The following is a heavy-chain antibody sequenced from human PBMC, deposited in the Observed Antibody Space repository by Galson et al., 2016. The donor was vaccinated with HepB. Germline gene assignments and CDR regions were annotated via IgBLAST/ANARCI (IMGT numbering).Heavy chain of an antibody. Sequence: SLRLSCAASGFTFSRHVMHWVRQAPGKGLEWVAFIWYDGSKKYYGTSVEGRFTISRDNSKNTLYLQMNSLRVEDTAVYYCAGGTETSWYGQFDYWGQGTLVTVSS. V-gene: IGHV3-33*01. CDR3: AGGTETSWYGQFDY. D-gene: IGHD2-2*01. J-gene: IGHJ4*02. CDR1: GFTFSRHV. CDR2: IWYDGSKK.